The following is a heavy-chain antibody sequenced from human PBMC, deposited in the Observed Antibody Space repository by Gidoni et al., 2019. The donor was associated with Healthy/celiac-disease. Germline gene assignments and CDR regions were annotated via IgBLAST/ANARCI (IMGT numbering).Heavy chain of an antibody. V-gene: IGHV3-9*01. D-gene: IGHD3-22*01. CDR2: ISWNSGSI. CDR1: GLTFEDYA. CDR3: AKGSRLYYDSSGPFDY. Sequence: EVQLVESGGGLVQPGRSLRLAWAASGLTFEDYAMHWVRQAPGKGLEWVSGISWNSGSIGYADSVKGRFTISRDNAKNSLYLQMNSLRAEDTALYYCAKGSRLYYDSSGPFDYWGQGTLVTVSS. J-gene: IGHJ4*02.